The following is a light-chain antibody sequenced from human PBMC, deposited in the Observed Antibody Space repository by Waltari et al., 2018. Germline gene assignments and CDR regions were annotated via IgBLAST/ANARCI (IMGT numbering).Light chain of an antibody. CDR2: DVA. CDR3: CSLTSSRTVI. V-gene: IGLV2-14*03. Sequence: QSALTQPASVSESPGQSITISCTGTTGDVGAYKYVSWYQQLPGKAPKLLIYDVANRPSGVSDRFSGSKSGNTASLIISGLQAEDEADYYCCSLTSSRTVIFGGGTKLTVL. J-gene: IGLJ2*01. CDR1: TGDVGAYKY.